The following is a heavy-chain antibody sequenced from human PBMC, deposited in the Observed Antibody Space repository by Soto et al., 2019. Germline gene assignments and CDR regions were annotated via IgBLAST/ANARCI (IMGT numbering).Heavy chain of an antibody. Sequence: GASLKISCKGSGYSFTSYWIGWVRQMPGKGLEWMGIIYPGDSDTRYSPSFQGQVTISADKSISTAYLQWSSLKASDSAMYYCVRHQDYSSSWSWGQGTQVTVSS. D-gene: IGHD6-13*01. V-gene: IGHV5-51*01. CDR2: IYPGDSDT. J-gene: IGHJ5*02. CDR1: GYSFTSYW. CDR3: VRHQDYSSSWS.